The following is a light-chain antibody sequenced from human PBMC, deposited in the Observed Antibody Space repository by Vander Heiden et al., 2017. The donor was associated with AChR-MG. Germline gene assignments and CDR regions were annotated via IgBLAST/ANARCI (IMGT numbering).Light chain of an antibody. V-gene: IGKV1-5*03. CDR1: QSISSW. Sequence: DIQMTQSPSTLSASVGDRVTITGRASQSISSWLAWYQQKPGKAPKLLIYKASSLESGVPSRFSGSGSGTEFTLNFSSLQPDDFAAYFCQRYNSYSPWTFGQGTKVEIK. CDR3: QRYNSYSPWT. J-gene: IGKJ1*01. CDR2: KAS.